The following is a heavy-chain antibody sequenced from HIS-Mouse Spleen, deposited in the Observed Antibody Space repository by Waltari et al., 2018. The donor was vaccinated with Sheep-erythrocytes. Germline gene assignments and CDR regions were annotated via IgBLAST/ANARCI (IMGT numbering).Heavy chain of an antibody. D-gene: IGHD6-19*01. J-gene: IGHJ3*02. CDR1: GGSFSGYY. CDR3: ALSVDLAGAFDI. CDR2: INHSGST. V-gene: IGHV4-34*01. Sequence: QVQLQQWGAGLLKPSETLSLTCAVYGGSFSGYYLSWIRQPPGKGLEWIGEINHSGSTNYNPSLKSRVTISVDTSKNQFSLKLSSVTAADTAVYYCALSVDLAGAFDIWGQGTMVTVSS.